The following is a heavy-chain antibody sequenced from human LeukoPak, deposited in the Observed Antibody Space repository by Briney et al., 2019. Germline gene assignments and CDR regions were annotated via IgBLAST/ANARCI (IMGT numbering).Heavy chain of an antibody. CDR1: GFTFSSYS. CDR2: ISSSSYI. V-gene: IGHV3-21*01. CDR3: AREGVEMATITFGY. Sequence: GGSVGLSCAASGFTFSSYSMNWVRQAPGKGLEWVSSISSSSYIYYADSVKGRFTIPRDNAKNSLYLQMNSLRAEDTAVYYCAREGVEMATITFGYWGQGTLVTVSS. J-gene: IGHJ4*02. D-gene: IGHD5-24*01.